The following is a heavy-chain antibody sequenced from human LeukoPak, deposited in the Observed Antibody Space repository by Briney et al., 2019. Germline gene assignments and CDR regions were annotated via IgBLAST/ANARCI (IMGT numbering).Heavy chain of an antibody. CDR1: GFIFSSHG. CDR3: ARDPVRDGHPYSFDY. CDR2: IWYDGSNK. J-gene: IGHJ4*02. Sequence: GGSLRLSCAASGFIFSSHGMHWVRQAPGKGLEWVAVIWYDGSNKYYADSVKGRFTISRDNSKNTLYLQMDSLRGEDTAVYYCARDPVRDGHPYSFDYWGQGTLVTVSS. D-gene: IGHD3-10*02. V-gene: IGHV3-33*01.